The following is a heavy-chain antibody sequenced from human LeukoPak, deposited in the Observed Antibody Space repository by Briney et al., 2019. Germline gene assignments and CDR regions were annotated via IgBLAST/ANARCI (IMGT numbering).Heavy chain of an antibody. J-gene: IGHJ4*02. CDR3: TTEPWEPLTQDDFDC. CDR1: GLIFSDAW. CDR2: IKTKTDGGTT. Sequence: GGFLRLSCTASGLIFSDAWMTWVRQAPGKGLEWVGRIKTKTDGGTTDYAAPVKGRFTISRDDSKNTLYLQMNSLKTEDTAVYYCTTEPWEPLTQDDFDCWGQGTLVTVSS. V-gene: IGHV3-15*01. D-gene: IGHD1-26*01.